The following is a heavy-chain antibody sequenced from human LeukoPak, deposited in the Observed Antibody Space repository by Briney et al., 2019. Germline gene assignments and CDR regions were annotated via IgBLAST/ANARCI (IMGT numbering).Heavy chain of an antibody. CDR1: GGSISSSSYY. V-gene: IGHV4-39*07. D-gene: IGHD3-22*01. CDR3: ARDPYSGYTTSVRPSFPGWFDP. CDR2: IDYSGST. Sequence: SETLSLTCTVSGGSISSSSYYWGWIRQPPGKGLEWIGSIDYSGSTYYNPSLKSRVTISVDTSKNQFSLKLSSVTAADTAVYYCARDPYSGYTTSVRPSFPGWFDPWGQGTLVTVSS. J-gene: IGHJ5*02.